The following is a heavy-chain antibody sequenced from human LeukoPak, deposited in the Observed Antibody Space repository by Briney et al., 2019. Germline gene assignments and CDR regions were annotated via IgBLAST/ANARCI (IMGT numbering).Heavy chain of an antibody. J-gene: IGHJ4*02. CDR3: ARGTARSDS. D-gene: IGHD1-1*01. CDR2: ISSSGSTI. V-gene: IGHV3-48*03. CDR1: GFTFSSYE. Sequence: PGGSLTLSSAASGFTFSSYEMNWVRQAPGKGLEWVSYISSSGSTIYYADSVKGRFTISRDNAKNSLYLQMNSLRAEDTAVYYCARGTARSDSWGQGTLVTVSS.